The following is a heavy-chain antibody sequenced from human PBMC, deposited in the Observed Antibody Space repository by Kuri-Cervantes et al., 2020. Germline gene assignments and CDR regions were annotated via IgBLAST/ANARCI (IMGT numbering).Heavy chain of an antibody. CDR3: ARGLMNIGPPVYMDV. D-gene: IGHD2-8*01. V-gene: IGHV1-2*02. CDR1: GYTFTRYA. Sequence: ASVKVSCKASGYTFTRYAMHWVRQAPGQGLEWMGWINPNSGGTNYAQKFQGRVTMTRDTSISTAYMELSRLRSDDTAVYYCARGLMNIGPPVYMDVWGKGTTVTVSS. CDR2: INPNSGGT. J-gene: IGHJ6*03.